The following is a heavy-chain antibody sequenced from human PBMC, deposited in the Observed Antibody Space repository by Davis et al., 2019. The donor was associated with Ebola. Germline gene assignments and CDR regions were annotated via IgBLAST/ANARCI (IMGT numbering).Heavy chain of an antibody. CDR3: THVGYINGLFYFDY. J-gene: IGHJ4*02. CDR1: GFSLSTSGMG. V-gene: IGHV2-5*02. Sequence: PGPTLVKPTQTLTLTCTFSGFSLSTSGMGVGWIRQPPGKALECLGFIFWDDDRRYSPSLKSRLTITKDTSKNQVVLTMTNMDPADTATYYCTHVGYINGLFYFDYWGQGSLVTVSS. CDR2: IFWDDDR. D-gene: IGHD6-19*01.